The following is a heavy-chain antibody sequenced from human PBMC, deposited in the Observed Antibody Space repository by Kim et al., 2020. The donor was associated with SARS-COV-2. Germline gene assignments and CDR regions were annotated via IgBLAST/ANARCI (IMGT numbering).Heavy chain of an antibody. CDR2: IKQDGSEK. Sequence: GGSLRLSCAASGFTFSSYWMSWVRQAPGKGLEWVANIKQDGSEKYYVDSVKGRFTISRDNAKNSLYLQMNSLRAEDTAVYYCARAGRGVVAATYYYWGQGTLVTVSS. D-gene: IGHD2-15*01. CDR3: ARAGRGVVAATYYY. J-gene: IGHJ4*02. V-gene: IGHV3-7*03. CDR1: GFTFSSYW.